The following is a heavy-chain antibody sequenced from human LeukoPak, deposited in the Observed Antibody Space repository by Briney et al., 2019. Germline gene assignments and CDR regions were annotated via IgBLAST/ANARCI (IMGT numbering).Heavy chain of an antibody. CDR1: GASISSSTYY. Sequence: SETLSLTCTVSGASISSSTYYWGWISQPPGKGLEWIGTVYYSGGTSYYPSLKSRVTISVDTSKNQFSLKLTSVTAADTAVYYCATQAAGGPLDYWGQGTLVTVSS. CDR3: ATQAAGGPLDY. D-gene: IGHD2-15*01. CDR2: VYYSGGT. J-gene: IGHJ4*02. V-gene: IGHV4-39*01.